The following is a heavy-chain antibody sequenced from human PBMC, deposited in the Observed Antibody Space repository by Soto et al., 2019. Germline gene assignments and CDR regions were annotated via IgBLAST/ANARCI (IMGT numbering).Heavy chain of an antibody. J-gene: IGHJ4*02. CDR3: AKGSLSFDF. CDR2: VSANADGT. V-gene: IGHV3-23*01. CDR1: GFMFRNYG. Sequence: QPWGYLRVSSEHTGFMFRNYGMNMVRQAPGKGLEWVSFVSANADGTFYADSVNGRFSISIDNSKNILYLQMNNLRVEDTAIYYCAKGSLSFDFWGPGTMFTVSS.